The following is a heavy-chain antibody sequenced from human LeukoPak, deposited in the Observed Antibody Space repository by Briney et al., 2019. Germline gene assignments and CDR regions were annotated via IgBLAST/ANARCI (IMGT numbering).Heavy chain of an antibody. J-gene: IGHJ4*02. CDR2: ISSSGSTI. D-gene: IGHD6-13*01. CDR3: ASFTRVFDY. CDR1: GFTFSSYE. Sequence: GGSLRLSCAAPGFTFSSYEMNSVRPAPGEGLEWVRYISSSGSTIYYADSVTGRFTNSRDNAKNSLSLQMTSLTAEDTAVYYCASFTRVFDYWGQGTLVTVSS. V-gene: IGHV3-48*03.